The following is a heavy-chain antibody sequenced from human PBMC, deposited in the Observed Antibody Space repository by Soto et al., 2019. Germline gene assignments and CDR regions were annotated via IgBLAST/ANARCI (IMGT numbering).Heavy chain of an antibody. V-gene: IGHV3-21*01. CDR3: SRDASRDSSARGWFDP. CDR1: GFTFRSFT. CDR2: ISSNSAYI. J-gene: IGHJ5*02. Sequence: GGSLRLSCAASGFTFRSFTMNWVRQAPGKGLEWVSTISSNSAYIYYTDALRGPFTISRDNAKNSLHLQMNSLRAEDTAVYYCSRDASRDSSARGWFDPWGPGTLVTVSS. D-gene: IGHD6-13*01.